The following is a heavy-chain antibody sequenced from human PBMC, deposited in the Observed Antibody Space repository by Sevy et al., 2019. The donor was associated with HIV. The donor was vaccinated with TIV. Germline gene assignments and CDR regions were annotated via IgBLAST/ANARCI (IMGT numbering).Heavy chain of an antibody. Sequence: SETLSLTCVVYGGSFSGYFWSWIRQPPGKGLEWIGEVNHSGSTNYSPSLKSRVTISVDTSKNQFSRKLSSVTAADTAVYYCAREGGDYDILTGYSPRYGMDVWGQGTTVTVSS. CDR1: GGSFSGYF. J-gene: IGHJ6*02. V-gene: IGHV4-34*01. CDR3: AREGGDYDILTGYSPRYGMDV. D-gene: IGHD3-9*01. CDR2: VNHSGST.